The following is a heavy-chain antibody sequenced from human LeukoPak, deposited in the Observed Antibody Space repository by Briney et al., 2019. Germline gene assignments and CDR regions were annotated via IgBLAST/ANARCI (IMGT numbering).Heavy chain of an antibody. V-gene: IGHV3-21*01. J-gene: IGHJ4*02. CDR3: ARDTLQLVDY. CDR1: GFTFSSYG. Sequence: PGGSLRLSCAASGFTFSSYGMHWVRQAPGKGLEWVSSISSSSSYIYYADSVKGRFTISRDNAKNSLYLQMNSLRAEDTAVYYCARDTLQLVDYWGQGTLVTVSS. D-gene: IGHD6-13*01. CDR2: ISSSSSYI.